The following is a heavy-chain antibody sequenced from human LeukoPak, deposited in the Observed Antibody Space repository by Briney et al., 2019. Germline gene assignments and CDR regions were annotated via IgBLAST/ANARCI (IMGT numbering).Heavy chain of an antibody. CDR1: GFTFSDYA. CDR3: AFLGYYLG. Sequence: GGSLRLSCAASGFTFSDYAMTWVRQAPGKGLEWVSFIVSSGGSTSFADSVKGRFTISRDNSKNTLYLQMNSLRAEDTAVYYCAFLGYYLGWGQGTLVTVSS. CDR2: IVSSGGST. D-gene: IGHD3-22*01. V-gene: IGHV3-23*01. J-gene: IGHJ4*02.